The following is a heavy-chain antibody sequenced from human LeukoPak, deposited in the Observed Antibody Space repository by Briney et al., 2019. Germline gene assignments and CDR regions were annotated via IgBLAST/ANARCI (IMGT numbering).Heavy chain of an antibody. D-gene: IGHD2-2*01. CDR2: MYHSGST. CDR1: GYSISSGYY. CDR3: ARAMHQSGYFYGMDV. V-gene: IGHV4-38-2*02. J-gene: IGHJ6*02. Sequence: PSETLSLTCTVSGYSISSGYYWGWIRQPPGKGLEWIGSMYHSGSTYYSPSPKSRVTISVDTSKNQFSLKLSSVTAADTAVYYCARAMHQSGYFYGMDVWGLGTTVTVSS.